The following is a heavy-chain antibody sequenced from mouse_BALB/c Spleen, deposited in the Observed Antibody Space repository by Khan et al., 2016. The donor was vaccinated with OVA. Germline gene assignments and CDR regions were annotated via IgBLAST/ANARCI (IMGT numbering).Heavy chain of an antibody. CDR3: AKNRNGYFDY. V-gene: IGHV2-2*02. Sequence: QVQLQQSGPGLVQPSQSLSITCTVSGFSLTNYGVHWVRQSPGKGLEWLGVIWSGGITAYNETFISRLSISKDISKSQVFFKMNSLQANDTAIYYCAKNRNGYFDYWGQGTTLTVSS. D-gene: IGHD1-1*02. CDR1: GFSLTNYG. J-gene: IGHJ2*01. CDR2: IWSGGIT.